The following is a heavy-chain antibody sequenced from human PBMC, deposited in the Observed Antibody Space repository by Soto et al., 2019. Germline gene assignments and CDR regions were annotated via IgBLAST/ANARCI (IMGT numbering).Heavy chain of an antibody. V-gene: IGHV3-72*01. CDR3: VRTSHYGSGTWNFDF. Sequence: GGSLRLSCAASGFTFSNYAMSWVRQAPGKGLEWVGRTRNKANRYTTEYAASVKGRFTVSRDESMNSLHLQMNSLKTEDTAVYYCVRTSHYGSGTWNFDFWGQGTVVTVSS. D-gene: IGHD3-10*01. CDR1: GFTFSNYA. CDR2: TRNKANRYTT. J-gene: IGHJ4*02.